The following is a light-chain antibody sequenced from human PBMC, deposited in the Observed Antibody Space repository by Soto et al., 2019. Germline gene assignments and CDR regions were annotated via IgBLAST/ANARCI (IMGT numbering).Light chain of an antibody. V-gene: IGLV1-51*01. Sequence: QSVLTQPPSASGTPGQRVTISCSGSSSNIGGNSVSWYQQLPGTAPKLLIYDDNKRPSGIPDRFSGSKSGTSATLGITGFQTGDEADYYCGSWDSSLSAYVCGTGTKVTVL. CDR1: SSNIGGNS. J-gene: IGLJ1*01. CDR3: GSWDSSLSAYV. CDR2: DDN.